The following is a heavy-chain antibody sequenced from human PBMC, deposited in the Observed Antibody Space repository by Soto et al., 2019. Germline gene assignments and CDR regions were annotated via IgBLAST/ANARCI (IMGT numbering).Heavy chain of an antibody. J-gene: IGHJ5*02. V-gene: IGHV4-39*01. CDR2: IYYSGST. CDR3: ARQGITMVRGVIITGDWFAP. CDR1: GGSISSSSYY. D-gene: IGHD3-10*01. Sequence: SETLSLTCTVSGGSISSSSYYWGWIRQPPGKGLEWIGSIYYSGSTYYNPSLKSRVTISVDTSKNQFSLKLSSVTAADTAVYYCARQGITMVRGVIITGDWFAPWGKGTLVSVPQ.